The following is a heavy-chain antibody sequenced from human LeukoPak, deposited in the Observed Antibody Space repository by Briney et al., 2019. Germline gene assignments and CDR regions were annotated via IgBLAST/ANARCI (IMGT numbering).Heavy chain of an antibody. V-gene: IGHV4-59*08. J-gene: IGHJ3*02. Sequence: SETLSLTCTVSGGTISSYYWRWLRQPPGKGLDCIGYIYYSGSTKYKPSLKSRVTISVDKSKNQFSLKLSSVTAADTAVYYCARFGTHDAFDIWGQGTMVTVSS. CDR1: GGTISSYY. D-gene: IGHD3-10*01. CDR3: ARFGTHDAFDI. CDR2: IYYSGST.